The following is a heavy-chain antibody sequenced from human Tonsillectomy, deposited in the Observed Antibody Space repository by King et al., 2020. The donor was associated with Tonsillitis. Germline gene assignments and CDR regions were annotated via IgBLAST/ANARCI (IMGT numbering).Heavy chain of an antibody. CDR2: IFHSGST. D-gene: IGHD3-22*01. V-gene: IGHV4-4*02. CDR3: ARSPEDYDSSGYYYVGGAFDI. CDR1: GGSISSNNW. Sequence: QLQESGPGLVKPSGTLSLTCAVSGGSISSNNWWSWVRQSPGKGLEWIGEIFHSGSTNYNPSLKSGVTISIDKSKNQFSLRLSSVTAADTAEYYCARSPEDYDSSGYYYVGGAFDIWGQGTMVTVSS. J-gene: IGHJ3*02.